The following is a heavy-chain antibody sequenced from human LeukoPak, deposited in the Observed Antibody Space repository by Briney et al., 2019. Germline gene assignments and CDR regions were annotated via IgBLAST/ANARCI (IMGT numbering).Heavy chain of an antibody. J-gene: IGHJ3*02. CDR1: GYTFTSYY. D-gene: IGHD3-3*01. Sequence: GASVKVSCKASGYTFTSYYMRWVRQAPGQGLEWMGGIIPIFGTANYAQKFQGRVTITADESTSTAYMELSSLRSEDTAVYYCARTGNTILDAFDIWGQGTMVTVSS. V-gene: IGHV1-69*13. CDR3: ARTGNTILDAFDI. CDR2: IIPIFGTA.